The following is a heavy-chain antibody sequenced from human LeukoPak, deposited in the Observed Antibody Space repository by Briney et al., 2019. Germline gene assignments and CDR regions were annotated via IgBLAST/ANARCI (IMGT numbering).Heavy chain of an antibody. J-gene: IGHJ4*02. V-gene: IGHV3-7*01. D-gene: IGHD2-15*01. Sequence: GGSLRLSCAASGFTFRNYWMGWVRQAPGKGLGWVANTKPDGTAEYYADSVRGRFTTSRDNANNFLYLQMNSLRGEDTAVYYCARDGGLHTNFDYWGQGTLVTVSS. CDR2: TKPDGTAE. CDR1: GFTFRNYW. CDR3: ARDGGLHTNFDY.